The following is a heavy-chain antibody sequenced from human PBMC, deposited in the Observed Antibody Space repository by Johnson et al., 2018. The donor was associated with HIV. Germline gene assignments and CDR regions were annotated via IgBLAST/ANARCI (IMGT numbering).Heavy chain of an antibody. CDR3: AREFGQASSYAFDI. CDR1: GFPFSRFV. CDR2: ITIDGDDT. D-gene: IGHD3/OR15-3a*01. J-gene: IGHJ3*02. V-gene: IGHV3-23*04. Sequence: EVQLVESGGGLVQPGGSLSLSCAGSGFPFSRFVMTWVRQAPGKGLEWVSAITIDGDDTNYADSVKGRFIISRDNSKNTRYLQMNSLRAEDTAVYYCAREFGQASSYAFDIWGQGTMVTVSS.